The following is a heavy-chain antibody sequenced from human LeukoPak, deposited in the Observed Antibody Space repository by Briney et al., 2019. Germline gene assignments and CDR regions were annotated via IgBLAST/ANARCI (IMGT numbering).Heavy chain of an antibody. Sequence: PSETLSLTCTVSGYSISSGYYWGWIRPPPGKGLEWIGSIYHSGSTYYNPSLKSRVTISVDTSKNQFSLKLSYVPAADTAVDYCARGDRKQLEFDYWGQGTLVTVSA. CDR1: GYSISSGYY. V-gene: IGHV4-38-2*02. CDR3: ARGDRKQLEFDY. D-gene: IGHD6-13*01. J-gene: IGHJ4*02. CDR2: IYHSGST.